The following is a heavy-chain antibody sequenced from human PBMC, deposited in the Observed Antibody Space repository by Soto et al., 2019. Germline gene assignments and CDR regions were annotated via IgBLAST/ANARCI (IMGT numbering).Heavy chain of an antibody. CDR3: ARDLSGTAMVIAVYYYGMDV. D-gene: IGHD5-18*01. J-gene: IGHJ6*02. CDR2: ISSSSSTI. V-gene: IGHV3-48*02. CDR1: GFTFSSYS. Sequence: GGSLRLSCAASGFTFSSYSMNWVRQAPGKGLEWVSYISSSSSTIYYADSVKGRFTISRDNAKNSLYLQMNSLRDEDTAVYYFARDLSGTAMVIAVYYYGMDVWGQGTTVTVSS.